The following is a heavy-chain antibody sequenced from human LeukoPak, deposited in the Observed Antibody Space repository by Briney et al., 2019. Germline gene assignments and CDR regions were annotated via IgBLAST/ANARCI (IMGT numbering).Heavy chain of an antibody. CDR1: GFTFSSYG. J-gene: IGHJ3*02. CDR2: ISYDGSNK. Sequence: GGSLRLSCAASGFTFSSYGMHWVRQDPGKGLEWVAVISYDGSNKYYADSVKGRFTISRDNSKNTLYLQMNSLRAEDTAVYYCARDLRQCDAFDIWGQGTMVTVSS. V-gene: IGHV3-30*19. CDR3: ARDLRQCDAFDI.